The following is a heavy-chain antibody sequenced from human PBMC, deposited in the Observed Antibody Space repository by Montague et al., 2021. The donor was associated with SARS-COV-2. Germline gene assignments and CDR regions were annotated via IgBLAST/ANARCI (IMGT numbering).Heavy chain of an antibody. D-gene: IGHD4/OR15-4a*01. CDR1: GSSITSSH. J-gene: IGHJ1*01. CDR3: ERGNDSWCH. CDR2: ISYSRTT. Sequence: SETLSLTCSVSGSSITSSHQSWIWQPPGQGLEWIGYISYSRTTTYSSSLKTRVTISMDTSKNHFYLRLTSVTATDTAIYYCERGNDSWCHWGQGTLVIVSS. V-gene: IGHV4-59*01.